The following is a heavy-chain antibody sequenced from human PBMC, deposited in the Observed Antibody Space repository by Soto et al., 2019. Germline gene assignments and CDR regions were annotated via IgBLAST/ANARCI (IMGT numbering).Heavy chain of an antibody. V-gene: IGHV4-30-4*01. CDR1: GGSISSGDYY. D-gene: IGHD6-6*01. Sequence: LSLTCTVSGGSISSGDYYWSWIRQPPGKGLEWIGYIYYSGSTYYNPSLKSRVTISVDTSKNQFSLKLSSVTAADTAVYYCARVTGPHSSSAGGLDYWGQGTLVTVSS. CDR3: ARVTGPHSSSAGGLDY. J-gene: IGHJ4*02. CDR2: IYYSGST.